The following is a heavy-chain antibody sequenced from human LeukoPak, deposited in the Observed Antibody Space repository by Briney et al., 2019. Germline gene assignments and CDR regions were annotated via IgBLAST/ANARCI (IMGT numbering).Heavy chain of an antibody. V-gene: IGHV3-74*01. J-gene: IGHJ3*02. CDR3: AREEEGDAFDI. CDR1: GFTFSNYW. Sequence: GGSLRLSCAASGFTFSNYWMHWVRQAPGRGLVWVSRINTDGTRTNYADSVKGRFTIPRDNAKNTLYLQMNSLRAEDTAVYYCAREEEGDAFDIWGQGTMVTVSS. CDR2: INTDGTRT.